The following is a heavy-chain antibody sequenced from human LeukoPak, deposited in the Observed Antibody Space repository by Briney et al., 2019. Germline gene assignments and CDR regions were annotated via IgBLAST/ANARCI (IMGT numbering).Heavy chain of an antibody. D-gene: IGHD5-18*01. CDR1: GFTFSAYW. V-gene: IGHV3-7*03. Sequence: GGSLRLSCAASGFTFSAYWMTWVRQTPGKGLEWVANIKEDGSEKYYVDSVKGRFTISRDSAKNSLYLQMNSLRVEDTAVYYCARDHNYGSDYWGQGTLVTVSS. CDR3: ARDHNYGSDY. CDR2: IKEDGSEK. J-gene: IGHJ4*02.